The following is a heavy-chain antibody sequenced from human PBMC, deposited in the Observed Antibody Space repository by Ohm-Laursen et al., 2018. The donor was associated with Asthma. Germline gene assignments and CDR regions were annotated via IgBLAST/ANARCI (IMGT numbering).Heavy chain of an antibody. D-gene: IGHD1-26*01. V-gene: IGHV3-66*01. Sequence: SLRLSCTASGFTVSSTYMSWVRQAPGKGLEWVSLIDSGGITYYADSVRGRFTISRDNAKNTLYLQMNSLRAEDTAVYYCARVGSFAYFDYWGQGTLVTVSS. J-gene: IGHJ4*02. CDR3: ARVGSFAYFDY. CDR1: GFTVSSTY. CDR2: IDSGGIT.